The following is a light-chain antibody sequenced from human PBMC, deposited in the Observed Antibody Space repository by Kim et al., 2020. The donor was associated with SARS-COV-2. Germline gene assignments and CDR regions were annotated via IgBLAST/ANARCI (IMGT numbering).Light chain of an antibody. CDR3: QQYNNYLWA. CDR2: DAS. Sequence: DILMTQSPSTLSASVGDRVTITCRASQSISSWLAWYQQKPGKATKLLIYDASRLESGVPSRFSGSGSGTEFTLTISSLQPDDFATYYCQQYNNYLWAFGRGTKVDIK. J-gene: IGKJ1*01. V-gene: IGKV1-5*01. CDR1: QSISSW.